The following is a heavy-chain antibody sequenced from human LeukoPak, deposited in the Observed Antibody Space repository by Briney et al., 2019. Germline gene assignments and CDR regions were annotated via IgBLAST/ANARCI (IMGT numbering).Heavy chain of an antibody. V-gene: IGHV4-61*02. D-gene: IGHD3-16*02. CDR1: GRSISSGSYY. J-gene: IGHJ6*03. CDR3: ARLGGYQVGHYYYYMEV. CDR2: MYTSGST. Sequence: SETLSLTCSVSGRSISSGSYYWSWIRQPAGKGLDWIGRMYTSGSTNYNPSLKSRVTIIIDTSKNQFSLKLNSVTAADTAVYYCARLGGYQVGHYYYYMEVWGKGTTVTVSS.